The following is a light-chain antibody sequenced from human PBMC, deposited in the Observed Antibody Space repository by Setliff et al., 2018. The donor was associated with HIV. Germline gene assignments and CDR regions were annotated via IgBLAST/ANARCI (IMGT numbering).Light chain of an antibody. Sequence: QSALTQPASVSGSPGQSITISCTGISSDVGDFQSVSWYQQHPGKAPKLMIYEINDRPSGVSNRFSGSKSGNTASLTISRLQAEAEADYFCSSNTSSSPLYVFATGTKVTVL. J-gene: IGLJ1*01. CDR1: SSDVGDFQS. CDR3: SSNTSSSPLYV. CDR2: EIN. V-gene: IGLV2-14*01.